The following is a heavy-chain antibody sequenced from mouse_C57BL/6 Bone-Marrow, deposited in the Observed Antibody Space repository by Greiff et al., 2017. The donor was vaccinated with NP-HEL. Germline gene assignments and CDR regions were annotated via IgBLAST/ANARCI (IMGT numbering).Heavy chain of an antibody. Sequence: EVKLVESGGGLVQPKGSLKLSCAASGFSFNTYAMNWVRQAPGKGLEWVARIRSKSNNYATYYADSVKDRFTISRDDSESMLYLQMNNLKTEDTAMYYCVREDYSEFDDWGQGTTLTVSS. CDR3: VREDYSEFDD. CDR2: IRSKSNNYAT. J-gene: IGHJ2*01. D-gene: IGHD1-1*01. V-gene: IGHV10-1*01. CDR1: GFSFNTYA.